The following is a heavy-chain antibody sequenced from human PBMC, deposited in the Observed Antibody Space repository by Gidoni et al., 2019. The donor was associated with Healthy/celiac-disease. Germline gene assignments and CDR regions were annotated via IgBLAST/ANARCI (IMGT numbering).Heavy chain of an antibody. CDR1: GGSIRSGGYY. J-gene: IGHJ4*02. CDR2: IYYSGST. V-gene: IGHV4-31*03. CDR3: AREDRGTAAGPQPPYFDY. Sequence: QVQLQESGPGLVKPSQILSLTCTVSGGSIRSGGYYWSWIRQHPGKGLEWIGYIYYSGSTYYNPSLKSRVTISVDTSKNQFSLKLSSVTAADTAVYYCAREDRGTAAGPQPPYFDYWGQGTLVTVSS. D-gene: IGHD6-13*01.